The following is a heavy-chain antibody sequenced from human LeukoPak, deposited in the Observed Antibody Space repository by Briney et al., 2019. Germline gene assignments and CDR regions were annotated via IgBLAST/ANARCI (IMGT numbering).Heavy chain of an antibody. CDR3: ALYYYDSSTHDY. D-gene: IGHD3-22*01. J-gene: IGHJ4*02. V-gene: IGHV3-30*03. CDR1: GFTFSSYG. Sequence: GGSLRLSCAASGFTFSSYGMHWVRQAPGKGLEWVAVISYDGSNKYYADSVKGRFTISRDNSKNTLYLQMNSLRAEDTAVYYCALYYYDSSTHDYWGQGTLVTVSS. CDR2: ISYDGSNK.